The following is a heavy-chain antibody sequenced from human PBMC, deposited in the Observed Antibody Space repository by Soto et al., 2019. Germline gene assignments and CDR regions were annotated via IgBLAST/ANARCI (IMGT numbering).Heavy chain of an antibody. J-gene: IGHJ4*02. D-gene: IGHD5-18*01. CDR1: GGSFSDYY. V-gene: IGHV4-34*01. CDR3: ARVGGYTYSDDY. Sequence: QVQLQQWGAGLLKPSETLSLTCAVYGGSFSDYYWTWVRQPPGKGLEWIGEISHRGSTKYNPSLKSRVTIPLDTSNNQFSLKLNSVTAADTAVYYCARVGGYTYSDDYWCQGTLVTVSS. CDR2: ISHRGST.